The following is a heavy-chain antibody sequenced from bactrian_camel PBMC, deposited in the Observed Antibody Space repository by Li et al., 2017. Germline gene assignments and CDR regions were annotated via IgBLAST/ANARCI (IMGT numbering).Heavy chain of an antibody. J-gene: IGHJ4*01. CDR2: IYSDGSNI. D-gene: IGHD4*01. CDR3: ATLGWDANTLTPVDHSD. CDR1: GFTFSSYY. V-gene: IGHV3-2*01. Sequence: HVQLVESGGGLVQPGGSLRLSCAASGFTFSSYYMSWIRQAPGKGLEWVSSIYSDGSNIVYAASVKGRFTISRDNAENTVYLQMNSLKAEDTALYYCATLGWDANTLTPVDHSDWGQGTQVTVS.